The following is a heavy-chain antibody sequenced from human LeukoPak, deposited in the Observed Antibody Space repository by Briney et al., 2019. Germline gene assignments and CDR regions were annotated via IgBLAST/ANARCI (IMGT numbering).Heavy chain of an antibody. CDR1: GFTFSGYW. V-gene: IGHV3-7*01. J-gene: IGHJ4*02. CDR3: ARDGSSFDY. Sequence: GGSLRLSCAASGFTFSGYWMSWVRQAPGKGLEWVANIKKDGSEKYFMDSVKGRFTISRDNAKNSLYLQMNSLRVEDTAVYYCARDGSSFDYWGQGTLVTVSS. D-gene: IGHD2-15*01. CDR2: IKKDGSEK.